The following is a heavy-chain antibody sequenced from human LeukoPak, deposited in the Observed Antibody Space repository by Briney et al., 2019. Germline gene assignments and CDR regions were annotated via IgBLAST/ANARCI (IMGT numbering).Heavy chain of an antibody. Sequence: GGSLRLSCAASGFTFSSYWMHWVRHAPGKGLVWVSRINSDGSSTSYADSVKGRFTISRDNAKNTLYLQMNSLRAEDTAVYYCVRQELLWNSSGWYPHNDYWGQGTLVTVSS. CDR3: VRQELLWNSSGWYPHNDY. J-gene: IGHJ4*02. V-gene: IGHV3-74*01. CDR1: GFTFSSYW. D-gene: IGHD6-19*01. CDR2: INSDGSST.